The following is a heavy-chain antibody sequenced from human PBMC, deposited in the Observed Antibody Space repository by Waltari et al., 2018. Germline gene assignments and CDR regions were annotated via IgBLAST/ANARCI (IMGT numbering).Heavy chain of an antibody. Sequence: QVQLQESGPGLVKPSETLSLTCAVSGYSISSGYYWGWIRQPPGKGLEWIGSIYHTGSTYYNPSLKRRVTISVDTSRNQFSLKLSSVTAADTAVYYCARGYSYGHGDYLDYWGQGTLVTVSS. CDR2: IYHTGST. CDR1: GYSISSGYY. J-gene: IGHJ4*02. CDR3: ARGYSYGHGDYLDY. V-gene: IGHV4-38-2*01. D-gene: IGHD5-18*01.